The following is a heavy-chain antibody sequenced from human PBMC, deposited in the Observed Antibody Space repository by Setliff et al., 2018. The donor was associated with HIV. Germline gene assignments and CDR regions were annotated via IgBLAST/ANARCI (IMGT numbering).Heavy chain of an antibody. D-gene: IGHD2-15*01. CDR2: IYYSGTT. CDR1: GGSISSSYYY. CDR3: ARRAESTTTWFSSWYSYDMDV. Sequence: SETLSLTCSVSGGSISSSYYYWGWIRQPPGKGLEWIGAIYYSGTTYYNSTLRSRVTISVDTSKNQFSLKLNSVTAADTAVYFCARRAESTTTWFSSWYSYDMDVWGQGTTVTVSS. J-gene: IGHJ6*02. V-gene: IGHV4-39*01.